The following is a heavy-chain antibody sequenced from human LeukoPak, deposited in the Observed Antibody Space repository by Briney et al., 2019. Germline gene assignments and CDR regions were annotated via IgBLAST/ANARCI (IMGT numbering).Heavy chain of an antibody. CDR1: GYRFTSYW. D-gene: IGHD3-22*01. J-gene: IGHJ4*02. CDR2: IYPGDSDT. Sequence: GGSLQTSCKGSGYRFTSYWFGWVRQMPGKGLEWMGIIYPGDSDTRYSPSFQGQVTISAHKSISTAYLQCSSQKASYTAMYHWARLGYDSSGYYQYYFDYWGQGTLVTVSS. CDR3: ARLGYDSSGYYQYYFDY. V-gene: IGHV5-51*01.